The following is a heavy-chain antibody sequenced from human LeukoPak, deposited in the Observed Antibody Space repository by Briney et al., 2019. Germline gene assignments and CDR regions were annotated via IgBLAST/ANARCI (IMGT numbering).Heavy chain of an antibody. CDR3: ARGIVLSRAFDI. CDR2: VYHSGST. V-gene: IGHV4-59*08. D-gene: IGHD5-18*01. CDR1: GRSISSYY. Sequence: PSETLSLTCTVSGRSISSYYWSWVRQPPGKGLEWVGYVYHSGSTNYDPSLKSRLTISVDTSKNQFSLKLRSVSAADTAVYYCARGIVLSRAFDIWGQGTMVTVSS. J-gene: IGHJ3*02.